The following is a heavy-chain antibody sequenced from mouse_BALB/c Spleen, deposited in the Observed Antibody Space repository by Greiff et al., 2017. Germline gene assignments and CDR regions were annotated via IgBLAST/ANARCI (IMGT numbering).Heavy chain of an antibody. V-gene: IGHV1S56*01. CDR1: GYTFSSYW. CDR3: ARGNYDYELDY. J-gene: IGHJ4*01. D-gene: IGHD2-4*01. CDR2: IYPGDGST. Sequence: QVQLQQSGAELMKPGASVKISCKATGYTFSSYWIEWVKQRPGQGLEWIGWIYPGDGSTKYNEKFKGKATLTADKSSSTAYMQLSSLTSENSAVYFCARGNYDYELDYWGQGTSVTVSS.